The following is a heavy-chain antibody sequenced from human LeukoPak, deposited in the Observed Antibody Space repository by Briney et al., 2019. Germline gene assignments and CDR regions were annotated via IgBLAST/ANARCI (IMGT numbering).Heavy chain of an antibody. CDR3: ARARSSGSYSYYFDY. CDR2: LNTNTGNP. D-gene: IGHD3-10*01. J-gene: IGHJ4*02. Sequence: ASVKVSCKASGYTFASYGVSWLRQAPGQGVERMGTLNTNTGNPTYAQDFKRRFVFSLDTSVSTAYLQISSLKAEDTATYFCARARSSGSYSYYFDYWGQGALVTVSS. V-gene: IGHV7-4-1*02. CDR1: GYTFASYG.